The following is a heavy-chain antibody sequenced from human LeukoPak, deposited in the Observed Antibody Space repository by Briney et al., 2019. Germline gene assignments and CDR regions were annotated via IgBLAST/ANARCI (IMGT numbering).Heavy chain of an antibody. V-gene: IGHV1-69*04. J-gene: IGHJ4*02. Sequence: ASVKVSCKASGGTFSSYAISWVRQAPGQGLEWMGRIIPILGIANYAQKFQGRVTITRNTSISTAYMELSSLRSEDTAVYYCARETLFDYWGQGTLVTVSS. CDR1: GGTFSSYA. CDR3: ARETLFDY. CDR2: IIPILGIA.